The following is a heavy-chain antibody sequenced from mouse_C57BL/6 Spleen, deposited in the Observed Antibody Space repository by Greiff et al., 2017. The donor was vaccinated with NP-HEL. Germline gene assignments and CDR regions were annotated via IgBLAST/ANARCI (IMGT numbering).Heavy chain of an antibody. CDR2: ISSGSSTI. CDR1: GFTFSDYG. Sequence: DVMLVESGGGLVKPGGSLKLSCAASGFTFSDYGMHWVRQAPEKGLEWVAYISSGSSTIYYADTVKGRFTISRDNAKNTLFLQMTSLRSEDTAMYYCARGALEGYFDVWGTGTTVTVSS. V-gene: IGHV5-17*01. J-gene: IGHJ1*03. CDR3: ARGALEGYFDV.